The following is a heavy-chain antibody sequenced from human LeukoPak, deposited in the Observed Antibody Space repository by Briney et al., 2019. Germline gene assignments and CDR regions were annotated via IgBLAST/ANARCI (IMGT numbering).Heavy chain of an antibody. CDR3: ARAGDHYYGLDV. CDR1: DFTVSTNY. J-gene: IGHJ6*02. D-gene: IGHD5-24*01. V-gene: IGHV3-66*01. CDR2: IYSGGSA. Sequence: GGSLRLSCAASDFTVSTNYMTWVRQAPGKGLEWVSIIYSGGSAFYADSVWGRFTISRDNSKKTIYLQMNRLRADDTAVYYCARAGDHYYGLDVWGQGTTVTVSS.